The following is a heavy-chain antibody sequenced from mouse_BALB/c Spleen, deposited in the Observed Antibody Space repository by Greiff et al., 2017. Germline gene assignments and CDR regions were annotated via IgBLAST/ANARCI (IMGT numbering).Heavy chain of an antibody. Sequence: VKLMESGPGLVAPSQSLSITCTVSGFSLTGYGVNWVRQPPGKGLEWLGMIWGDGSTDYNSALKSRLSISKDNSKSQVFLKMNSLQTDDTARYYCARDMANWALYYAMDYWGQGTSVTVSS. CDR1: GFSLTGYG. J-gene: IGHJ4*01. V-gene: IGHV2-6-7*01. CDR2: IWGDGST. D-gene: IGHD4-1*01. CDR3: ARDMANWALYYAMDY.